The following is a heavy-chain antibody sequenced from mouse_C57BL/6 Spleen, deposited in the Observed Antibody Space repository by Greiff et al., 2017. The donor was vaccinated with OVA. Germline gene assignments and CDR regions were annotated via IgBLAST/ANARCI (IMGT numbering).Heavy chain of an antibody. CDR3: ARWGYGSHFDY. V-gene: IGHV1-4*01. CDR2: INPSSGYT. J-gene: IGHJ2*01. Sequence: VQLQQSGADTARPVASVKMSCKASGYTFPSYTMHWVKQRPGQGLEWIGYINPSSGYTKYNQKFKDKATLTADKSSSTAYMQLSSLTSEDSAVYYCARWGYGSHFDYWGQGTTLTVSS. D-gene: IGHD1-1*01. CDR1: GYTFPSYT.